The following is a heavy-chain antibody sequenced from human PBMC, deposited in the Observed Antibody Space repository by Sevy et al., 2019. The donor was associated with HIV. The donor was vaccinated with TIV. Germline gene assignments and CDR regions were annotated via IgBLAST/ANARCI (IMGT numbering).Heavy chain of an antibody. CDR3: TRDKTILEGRYGMDV. CDR2: ISSGSGYI. CDR1: GFTFSSYN. J-gene: IGHJ6*02. D-gene: IGHD3-3*01. V-gene: IGHV3-21*01. Sequence: PGGSLRLSCAASGFTFSSYNMNWVRQTPGKGLEWVSFISSGSGYIYYADSVKGRFTISRDNAKNSLYLQMNSLRAEDTAMYYCTRDKTILEGRYGMDVWGQGTTVTVSS.